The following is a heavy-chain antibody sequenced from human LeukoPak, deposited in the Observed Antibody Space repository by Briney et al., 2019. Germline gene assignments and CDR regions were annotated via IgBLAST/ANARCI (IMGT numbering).Heavy chain of an antibody. CDR1: GFTFSSYG. D-gene: IGHD3-22*01. J-gene: IGHJ4*02. CDR3: AKTGLMRYYYDSCGYSHFDY. CDR2: ISYDGSNK. Sequence: GGSLRLSCAASGFTFSSYGMHWVRQAPGKGLEWVAVISYDGSNKYYADSVKGRFTISRDNSKNTLYLQMNSLRAEDTAVYYCAKTGLMRYYYDSCGYSHFDYWGQGTLVTVSS. V-gene: IGHV3-30*18.